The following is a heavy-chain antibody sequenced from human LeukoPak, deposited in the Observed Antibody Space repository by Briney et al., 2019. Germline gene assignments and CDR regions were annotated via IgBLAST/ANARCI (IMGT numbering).Heavy chain of an antibody. CDR1: GGSISSYY. Sequence: SETLSLTCTVSGGSISSYYWSWIRQPAGQEREWLGRIYTSGSTNYNPSPKSRVTMSVDTSKNPFSLKLSCVTAADTAVYYCARGRAGYGDYYYYYMDVWGKGTTVTISS. CDR2: IYTSGST. CDR3: ARGRAGYGDYYYYYMDV. D-gene: IGHD4-17*01. J-gene: IGHJ6*03. V-gene: IGHV4-4*07.